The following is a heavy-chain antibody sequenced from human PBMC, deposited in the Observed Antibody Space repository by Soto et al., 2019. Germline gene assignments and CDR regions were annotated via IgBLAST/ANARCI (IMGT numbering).Heavy chain of an antibody. CDR1: GYPFTGYY. CDR3: ARASLYHSGSWRDYYYYYGMDV. D-gene: IGHD1-26*01. Sequence: ASVKVSCKASGYPFTGYYMHWVRQAPGQGLEWMGWINPNSGGTNYAQKFQGWVTMTRDTSISTAYMELSRLRSDDTAVYYCARASLYHSGSWRDYYYYYGMDVWGQGTTVTVSS. CDR2: INPNSGGT. J-gene: IGHJ6*02. V-gene: IGHV1-2*04.